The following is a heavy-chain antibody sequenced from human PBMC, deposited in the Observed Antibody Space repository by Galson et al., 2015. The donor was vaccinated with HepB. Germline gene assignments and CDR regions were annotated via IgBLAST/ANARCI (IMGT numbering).Heavy chain of an antibody. D-gene: IGHD3-10*01. V-gene: IGHV3-23*01. J-gene: IGHJ4*02. CDR2: ISGSGGST. CDR3: AKTVVVSYYGSGSYAGDY. CDR1: GFTFSSYA. Sequence: SLRLSCAASGFTFSSYAMSWVRQAPGKGLEWVSAISGSGGSTYYADSVKGRFTISRDNSKNTLYLQMNSLRAEDTAVYYCAKTVVVSYYGSGSYAGDYWGQGTLVTVSP.